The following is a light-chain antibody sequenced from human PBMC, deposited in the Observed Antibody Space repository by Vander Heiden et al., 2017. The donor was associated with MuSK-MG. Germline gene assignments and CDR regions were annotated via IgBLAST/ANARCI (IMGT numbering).Light chain of an antibody. J-gene: IGLJ2*01. Sequence: QSALIQPASVSGSPGQSITISCTGPSSDVGGYDFVSWYQQHPGKALKLMIYDVSKRTSGVSNRFSGSKSGNTASPTISCRQAEDEADYYCSSYTSSSTGVFGGGTKLTVL. V-gene: IGLV2-14*03. CDR1: SSDVGGYDF. CDR3: SSYTSSSTGV. CDR2: DVS.